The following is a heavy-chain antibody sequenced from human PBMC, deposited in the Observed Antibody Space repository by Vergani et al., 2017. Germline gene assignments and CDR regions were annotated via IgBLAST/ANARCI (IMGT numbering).Heavy chain of an antibody. Sequence: EVQLVESGGGLVQPGRSLRLSCTASGFTFGDYAMSWFRQAPGKGLEWVGFIRSKAYGGTTEYAASVKGRFTISRDNSKNTLYLQMNSLRAEDTAVYYCAKVLPTVMRLDEYYFDYWGQGTLVTVSS. J-gene: IGHJ4*02. CDR2: IRSKAYGGTT. CDR3: AKVLPTVMRLDEYYFDY. D-gene: IGHD4-11*01. CDR1: GFTFGDYA. V-gene: IGHV3-49*03.